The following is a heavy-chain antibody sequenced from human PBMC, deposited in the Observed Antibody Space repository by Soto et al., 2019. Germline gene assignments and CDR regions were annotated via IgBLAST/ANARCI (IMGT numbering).Heavy chain of an antibody. D-gene: IGHD1-7*01. J-gene: IGHJ4*02. V-gene: IGHV3-30-3*01. CDR1: GFNFNTYA. CDR2: ISYDGGNK. Sequence: GGSLRLSCAASGFNFNTYAMHWVRQAPGKGLEWVAVISYDGGNKYYSDSVKGRFTISRDNSENTLFLHLNTLKPEDTAVYHCAKDRVGGTFYTPLGFWGQGTLVTVSS. CDR3: AKDRVGGTFYTPLGF.